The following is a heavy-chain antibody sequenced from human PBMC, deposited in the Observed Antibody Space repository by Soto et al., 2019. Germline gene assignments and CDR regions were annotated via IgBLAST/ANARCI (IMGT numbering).Heavy chain of an antibody. J-gene: IGHJ6*02. CDR3: AKDEGLLDYYYGMDV. D-gene: IGHD3-3*01. CDR2: ISWDGGST. CDR1: GFTFDDYT. Sequence: PGGSLRLSCAASGFTFDDYTMHWVRQAPGKGLEWVSLISWDGGSTYYADSVKGRFTISRDNSKNSLYLQMNSLRTEDTALYYCAKDEGLLDYYYGMDVWGQGTTVTVSS. V-gene: IGHV3-43*01.